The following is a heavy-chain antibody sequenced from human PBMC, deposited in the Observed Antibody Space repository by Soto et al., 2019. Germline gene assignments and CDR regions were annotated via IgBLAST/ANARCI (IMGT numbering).Heavy chain of an antibody. J-gene: IGHJ4*02. CDR2: IYSGGST. Sequence: GGSLRLSCAASGFTVSSNYMSWVRQAPGKGLEWVSVIYSGGSTYYADSVKGRFTISRHNSKNTLYLQMNSLRAEDTAVYYCARGPCTNGVCSVDYCGQGTLVTVSS. CDR1: GFTVSSNY. CDR3: ARGPCTNGVCSVDY. V-gene: IGHV3-53*04. D-gene: IGHD2-8*01.